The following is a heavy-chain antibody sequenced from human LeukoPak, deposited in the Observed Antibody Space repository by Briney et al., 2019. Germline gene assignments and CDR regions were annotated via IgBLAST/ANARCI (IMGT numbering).Heavy chain of an antibody. CDR3: ASPNYDFWSP. CDR1: GGSFSGYY. CDR2: INHSGST. V-gene: IGHV4-34*01. Sequence: SETLSLTCAVYGGSFSGYYWSWIRQPPGKGLEWIGEINHSGSTNYNPSLKSRVTISVDTSKNQFSLKLSSVTAADTAVHYCASPNYDFWSPWGQGTLVTVSS. J-gene: IGHJ5*02. D-gene: IGHD3-3*01.